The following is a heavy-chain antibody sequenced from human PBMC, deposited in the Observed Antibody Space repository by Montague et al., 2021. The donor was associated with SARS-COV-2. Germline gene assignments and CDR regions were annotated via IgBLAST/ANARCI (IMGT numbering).Heavy chain of an antibody. Sequence: TLSLTCSVSGDSISSGGYYWSWIRQLPEKGLEWIALISYTGITYSNPSPESRVTMSVDTPNNHFSLNLRSVTAADTAIYYCARRGGTYPNFLDYWGQGTPVTVSS. CDR2: ISYTGIT. J-gene: IGHJ4*02. CDR3: ARRGGTYPNFLDY. CDR1: GDSISSGGYY. V-gene: IGHV4-31*03. D-gene: IGHD4/OR15-4a*01.